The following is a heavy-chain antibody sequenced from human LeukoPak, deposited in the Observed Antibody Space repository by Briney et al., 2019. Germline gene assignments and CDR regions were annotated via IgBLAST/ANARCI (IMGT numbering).Heavy chain of an antibody. CDR2: IYYIGST. CDR1: RGSISPNY. CDR3: ARLLDYDSSGYPDTFDI. V-gene: IGHV4-59*01. J-gene: IGHJ3*02. Sequence: SETLSLTCTVSRGSISPNYWTWIRQPPGKGLEWIGYIYYIGSTNYNPSLKSRVTISLDTSRNQFSLRLSSVTAADTAVYYCARLLDYDSSGYPDTFDIWGLGTMVTVSS. D-gene: IGHD3-22*01.